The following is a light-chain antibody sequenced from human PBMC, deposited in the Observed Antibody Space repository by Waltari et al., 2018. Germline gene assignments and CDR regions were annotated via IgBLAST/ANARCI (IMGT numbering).Light chain of an antibody. CDR3: AAWDDSLKARF. V-gene: IGLV1-44*01. CDR2: RND. CDR1: ISNIGINS. J-gene: IGLJ2*01. Sequence: QSVLTPPPSASGTPGQRVTISCSGGISNIGINSVNWCQHPPGMAPKLLVDRNDQRPSGVPDRFSGSKSGTSASLAISGLQSEDEADYYCAAWDDSLKARFFGGGTKVTVL.